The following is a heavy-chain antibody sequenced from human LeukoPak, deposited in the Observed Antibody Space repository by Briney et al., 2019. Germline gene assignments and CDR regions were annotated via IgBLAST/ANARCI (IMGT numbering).Heavy chain of an antibody. J-gene: IGHJ4*02. CDR1: GFTFSSYW. CDR3: ARALRIAVAGASDFDY. V-gene: IGHV3-74*01. D-gene: IGHD6-19*01. Sequence: GGSLRLSCAASGFTFSSYWMHWVRQAPGKGLVWVSRINSDGSSTSYADSVKGRFTISRDSAKNTLYLQMNSLRAEDTAVYYCARALRIAVAGASDFDYWGQGTLVTVSS. CDR2: INSDGSST.